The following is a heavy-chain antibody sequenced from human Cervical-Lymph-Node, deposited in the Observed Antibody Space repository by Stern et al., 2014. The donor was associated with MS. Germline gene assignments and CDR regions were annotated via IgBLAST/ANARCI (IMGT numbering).Heavy chain of an antibody. D-gene: IGHD5-18*01. Sequence: VHLVESGAEVKKPGSSVKVSCKASGGTFSSYAISWVRQAPGQGLEWMGGIIPIFGTANYAQKFQGRVTITADESTSTAYMELSSLRSEDTAVYYCARSGYSYVRFDYWGQGTLVTVSS. CDR3: ARSGYSYVRFDY. J-gene: IGHJ4*02. CDR1: GGTFSSYA. CDR2: IIPIFGTA. V-gene: IGHV1-69*01.